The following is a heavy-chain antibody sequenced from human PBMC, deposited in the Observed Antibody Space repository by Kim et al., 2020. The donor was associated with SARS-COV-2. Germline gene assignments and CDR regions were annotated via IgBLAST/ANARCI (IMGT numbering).Heavy chain of an antibody. Sequence: SETLSLTCTVSGGSISTDDYYWSWIRQHPGKGLEWIGYIYHTGNTYYNPSLKSRVTISIDTSKNQFSLNLNSVTAADTAVYYCARWRSTSRGELDYWGQGNLVTVSP. CDR2: IYHTGNT. J-gene: IGHJ4*02. CDR3: ARWRSTSRGELDY. D-gene: IGHD2-2*01. CDR1: GGSISTDDYY. V-gene: IGHV4-31*03.